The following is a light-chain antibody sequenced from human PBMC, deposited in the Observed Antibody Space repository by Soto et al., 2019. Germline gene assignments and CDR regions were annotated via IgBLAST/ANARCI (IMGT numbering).Light chain of an antibody. CDR3: CSYADSSTFYG. CDR2: EVS. CDR1: SSDVGSYNL. V-gene: IGLV2-23*02. J-gene: IGLJ1*01. Sequence: QSALTQPASVSGSPGQSITISCTGTSSDVGSYNLVSWYQQHPGKAPKLMIYEVSKRPSGVSNRFSGSKSGNTASLTISGLQAEDEADYYCCSYADSSTFYGFGTGTQVTVL.